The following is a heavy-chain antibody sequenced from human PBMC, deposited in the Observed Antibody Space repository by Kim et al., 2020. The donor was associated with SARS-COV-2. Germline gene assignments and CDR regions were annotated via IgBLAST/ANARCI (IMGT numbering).Heavy chain of an antibody. CDR3: AKMVVMDGYNYFYYYGMDV. J-gene: IGHJ6*02. V-gene: IGHV3-23*01. CDR1: GFTFDNYA. CDR2: VSGVGVNK. D-gene: IGHD3-22*01. Sequence: GGSLRLSCVGSGFTFDNYAMSWVRQAPGKGLEWVSVVSGVGVNKFYADSVRGRFTISRDNSKNILYLQMNSLRDEDTALYYCAKMVVMDGYNYFYYYGMDVWGQGTTVTVSS.